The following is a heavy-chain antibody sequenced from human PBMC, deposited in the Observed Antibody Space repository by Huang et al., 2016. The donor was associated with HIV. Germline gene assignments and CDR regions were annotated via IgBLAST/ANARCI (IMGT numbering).Heavy chain of an antibody. J-gene: IGHJ5*02. CDR1: GFTVSNAW. CDR3: ATSYGGSYHL. D-gene: IGHD1-26*01. CDR2: IKRKTDGGKA. Sequence: EVQLVESGGGLVKPGGSLRLSCSASGFTVSNAWMCWVRQATGKGLEWVGRIKRKTDGGKADYTAPVRGRFTISRDDSKNTQFLQMNSLKTEDTAVYYCATSYGGSYHLWGQGTLVTVSS. V-gene: IGHV3-15*01.